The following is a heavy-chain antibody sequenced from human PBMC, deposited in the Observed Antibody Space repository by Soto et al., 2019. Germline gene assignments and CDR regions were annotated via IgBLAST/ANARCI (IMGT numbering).Heavy chain of an antibody. CDR1: GFTFSSYG. D-gene: IGHD3-9*01. Sequence: QVQLVESGGGVVQPGRSLRLSCAASGFTFSSYGMHWVRQAPGKGLEWVAVISYDGSNKYYADSVKGRFTISRDNSKNTLYLQMNSLRAEDTAVYYCAGTDTHYDILTGYYRNWGQGTLVTVSS. V-gene: IGHV3-30*03. CDR3: AGTDTHYDILTGYYRN. CDR2: ISYDGSNK. J-gene: IGHJ4*02.